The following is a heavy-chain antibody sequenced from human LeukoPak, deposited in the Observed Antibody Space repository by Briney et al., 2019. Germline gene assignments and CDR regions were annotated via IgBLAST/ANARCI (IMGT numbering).Heavy chain of an antibody. CDR2: ISSSSSTI. CDR3: AKDLDIVVVVAATLLDY. CDR1: GFTLSNAW. V-gene: IGHV3-48*01. J-gene: IGHJ4*02. Sequence: PGGSLRLSCAASGFTLSNAWMNWVRQAPGKGLEWVSYISSSSSTIYYADSVKGRFTISRDNAKNSLYLQMNSLRAEDTAVYYCAKDLDIVVVVAATLLDYWGQGTLVTVSS. D-gene: IGHD2-15*01.